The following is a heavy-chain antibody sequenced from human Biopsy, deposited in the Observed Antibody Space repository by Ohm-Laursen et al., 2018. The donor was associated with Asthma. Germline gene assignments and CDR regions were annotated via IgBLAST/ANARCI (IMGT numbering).Heavy chain of an antibody. CDR1: GGAIRTSGYY. CDR3: ARDGGLTSYPGTFHI. J-gene: IGHJ3*02. D-gene: IGHD1-1*01. V-gene: IGHV4-39*02. CDR2: MYYSGSA. Sequence: GTLSLTCSVSGGAIRTSGYYWGWIRQPPGKGLEWIGSMYYSGSAHYNPSLESRVTISVDTSKNQFSLKLSSVTAADTAVYYCARDGGLTSYPGTFHIWGQGTMVTVSS.